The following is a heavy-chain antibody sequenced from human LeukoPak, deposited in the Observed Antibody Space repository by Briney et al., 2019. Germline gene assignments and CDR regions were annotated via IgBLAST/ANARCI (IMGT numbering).Heavy chain of an antibody. CDR2: MYYSGST. CDR1: GGSISGYY. D-gene: IGHD3-22*01. V-gene: IGHV4-59*08. CDR3: ARHFTYYYDSSGYPRDAFDI. Sequence: SETLSLTCTVSGGSISGYYWSWIRQSPGKGLVWIGYMYYSGSTNYNPSLKSRVTMSVDMSKNQFSLKLSSVTAADTALYYCARHFTYYYDSSGYPRDAFDIRGQGTMVTVSS. J-gene: IGHJ3*02.